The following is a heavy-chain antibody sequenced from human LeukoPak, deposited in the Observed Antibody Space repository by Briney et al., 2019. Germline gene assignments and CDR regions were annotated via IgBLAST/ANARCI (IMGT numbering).Heavy chain of an antibody. CDR2: IYTSGAT. CDR3: ARDAKYYYGSRTYFFFEY. J-gene: IGHJ4*02. CDR1: GGSFSGYY. V-gene: IGHV4-4*07. D-gene: IGHD3-10*01. Sequence: SETLSLTCAVYGGSFSGYYWSWIRQPAGKGLEWIGHIYTSGATNYNPSLKSRVTMSIDTSKNQFSLKLSSVTAADTAVYYCARDAKYYYGSRTYFFFEYWGQGTLLTVSS.